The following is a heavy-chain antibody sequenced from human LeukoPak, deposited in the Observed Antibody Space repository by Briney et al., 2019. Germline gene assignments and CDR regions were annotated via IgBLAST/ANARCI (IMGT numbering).Heavy chain of an antibody. J-gene: IGHJ1*01. CDR3: ARGPAGSEIILGYFQH. V-gene: IGHV1-46*01. CDR2: INPSGGST. CDR1: GYTFTSYY. D-gene: IGHD3-10*01. Sequence: ASVKVSCKASGYTFTSYYMHWVRQAPGQGLEWMGIINPSGGSTSYAQKFQGRVTMTRDTSTSTVYMELSSLRSEDTAVYYCARGPAGSEIILGYFQHWGQGTLVTVSS.